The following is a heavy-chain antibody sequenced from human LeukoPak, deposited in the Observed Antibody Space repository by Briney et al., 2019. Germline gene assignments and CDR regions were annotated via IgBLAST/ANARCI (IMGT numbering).Heavy chain of an antibody. CDR2: ISAYNGNT. V-gene: IGHV1-18*01. CDR1: GYTFTSYG. J-gene: IGHJ4*02. CDR3: ARGDEQRECDY. Sequence: ASVKVSCKASGYTFTSYGINWVRQAPGPGLEWMGWISAYNGNTKYAQSLQGRVTMTTDTSTSTAHMELRSLRSDDTAVYYCARGDEQRECDYWGQGTLVTVSS. D-gene: IGHD6-25*01.